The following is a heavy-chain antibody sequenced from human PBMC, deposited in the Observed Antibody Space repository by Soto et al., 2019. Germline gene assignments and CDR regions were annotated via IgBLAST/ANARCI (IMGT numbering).Heavy chain of an antibody. CDR3: ARDGGYDSSGYYSYFDY. V-gene: IGHV1-69*01. CDR2: IIPIFGTA. J-gene: IGHJ4*02. CDR1: GGTFSSYA. D-gene: IGHD3-22*01. Sequence: QVQLVQSGAEVQKPGSSVKVSCKASGGTFSSYAISWVRQAPGQGLEWMGGIIPIFGTANYAQKFQGRVTITADESTSTAYMELSSLRSEDTAVYYCARDGGYDSSGYYSYFDYWGQGTLVTVSS.